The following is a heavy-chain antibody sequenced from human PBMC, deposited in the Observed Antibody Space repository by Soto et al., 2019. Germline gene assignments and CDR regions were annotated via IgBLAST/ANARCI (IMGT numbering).Heavy chain of an antibody. D-gene: IGHD3-22*01. J-gene: IGHJ4*02. CDR1: GFTFSSYA. Sequence: GGSLRLSCAASGFTFSSYAMSWVRQAPGKGLEWVSAISGSGGSTYYADSVKGRFTISRDNSKNTLYLQMNSLRAEDTAVYYCLPPSSGYYFDYWGQGTLVTVSS. V-gene: IGHV3-23*01. CDR3: LPPSSGYYFDY. CDR2: ISGSGGST.